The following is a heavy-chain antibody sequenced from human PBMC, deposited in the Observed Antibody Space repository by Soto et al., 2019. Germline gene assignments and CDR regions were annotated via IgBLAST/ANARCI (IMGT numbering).Heavy chain of an antibody. D-gene: IGHD3-3*01. V-gene: IGHV3-23*01. Sequence: GGSLRLSCAASGFTFSSYAMSWVRQAPGKGLEWVSAISGSGGSTYYADSVKGRFTISRDNSKNTLYLQMNSLRAEDTAVYYCAKVYSDFWSGCNYFDYWGQGTLVTAPQ. CDR2: ISGSGGST. CDR3: AKVYSDFWSGCNYFDY. CDR1: GFTFSSYA. J-gene: IGHJ4*02.